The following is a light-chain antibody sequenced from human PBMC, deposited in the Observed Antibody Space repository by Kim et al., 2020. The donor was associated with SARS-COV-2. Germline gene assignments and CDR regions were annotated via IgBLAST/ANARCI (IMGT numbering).Light chain of an antibody. CDR2: DVS. J-gene: IGKJ2*01. CDR3: QQYDNYPYT. V-gene: IGKV1-16*02. Sequence: DIQMTQSPSSLSASVGDRVIISCRASQDIRNSLTWFQVKPGKAPKSLIYDVSTLQSGVPSKFSGSGYGTDFTLTISSLQPEDFATYYCQQYDNYPYTFGPGTKLEI. CDR1: QDIRNS.